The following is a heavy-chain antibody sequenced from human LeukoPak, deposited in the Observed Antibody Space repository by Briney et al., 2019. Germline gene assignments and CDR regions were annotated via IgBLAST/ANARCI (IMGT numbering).Heavy chain of an antibody. Sequence: PGGSLRLSCAASGFTFRSYGMHWVRQAPGKGLEWVAVIWYDGSNKYYADSVKGRFTISRDNSKNTLYLQMNSLRAEDTAVYYCARDLGYSSGWYYAFDIWGQGTMVTVSS. CDR2: IWYDGSNK. CDR1: GFTFRSYG. V-gene: IGHV3-33*01. D-gene: IGHD6-19*01. CDR3: ARDLGYSSGWYYAFDI. J-gene: IGHJ3*02.